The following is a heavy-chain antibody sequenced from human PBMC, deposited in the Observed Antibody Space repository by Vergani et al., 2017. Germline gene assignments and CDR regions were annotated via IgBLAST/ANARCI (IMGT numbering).Heavy chain of an antibody. J-gene: IGHJ4*02. CDR3: ARLSYDTTPYLQGGYDC. CDR1: GFTFSSAW. D-gene: IGHD3-22*01. CDR2: IRPKTDGETT. V-gene: IGHV3-15*01. Sequence: EVQPVESGGGLVKPGGSLRLSCTTSGFTFSSAWMSWVRQAPGKGLEWVARIRPKTDGETTDYAAPVKGRLTISRDNSKTMLYLQMNSLRAEDTAVYYCARLSYDTTPYLQGGYDCWGQGTLVSVSS.